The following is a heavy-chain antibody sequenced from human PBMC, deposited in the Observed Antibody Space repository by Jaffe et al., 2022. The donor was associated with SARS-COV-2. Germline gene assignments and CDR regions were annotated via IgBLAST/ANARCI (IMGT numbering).Heavy chain of an antibody. CDR3: TTNRGGTRFDY. CDR1: GFTFSNAW. J-gene: IGHJ4*02. CDR2: IKSKTDGGTR. Sequence: EVQLVESGGGLVKPGGSLRLSCAASGFTFSNAWMSWVRQAPGKGLEWVGRIKSKTDGGTRDSAAPVKGRFTISRDDSKNTLYLQMNSLKSEDTAVYYCTTNRGGTRFDYWGQGTLVTVSS. V-gene: IGHV3-15*01. D-gene: IGHD3-16*01.